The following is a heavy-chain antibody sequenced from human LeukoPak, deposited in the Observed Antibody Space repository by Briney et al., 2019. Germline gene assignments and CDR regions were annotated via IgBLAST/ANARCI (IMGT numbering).Heavy chain of an antibody. V-gene: IGHV1-69*05. J-gene: IGHJ4*02. CDR3: AGRSGYCSSTSCLLGAFDY. CDR2: ITPIFGTA. D-gene: IGHD2-2*01. CDR1: GGTFSSYA. Sequence: SVKVSCKASGGTFSSYAISWVRQAPGQGLEWMGGITPIFGTANYAQKFQGRVTITTDESTSTAYMELSSLRSEDTAVYYCAGRSGYCSSTSCLLGAFDYWGQGTLVTVSS.